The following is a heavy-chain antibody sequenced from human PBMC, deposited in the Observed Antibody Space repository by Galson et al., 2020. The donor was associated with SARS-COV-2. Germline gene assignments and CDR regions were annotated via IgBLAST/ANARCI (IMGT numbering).Heavy chain of an antibody. J-gene: IGHJ6*02. D-gene: IGHD4-17*01. V-gene: IGHV3-9*01. CDR2: IMWSGDPI. Sequence: GGSLRLSCVGSGFIFNEHTMHWVRQVPGKGLEWVSGIMWSGDPIDYADSVKGRFTISRDDAKNALYLQMNSLRPDDTALYFCIKDMTPGGADVWGQGTTGTVSS. CDR1: GFIFNEHT. CDR3: IKDMTPGGADV.